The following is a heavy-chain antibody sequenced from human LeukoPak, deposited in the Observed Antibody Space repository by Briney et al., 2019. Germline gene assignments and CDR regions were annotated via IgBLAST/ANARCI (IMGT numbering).Heavy chain of an antibody. D-gene: IGHD6-13*01. CDR1: GGSFSGYY. V-gene: IGHV4-34*01. CDR3: ARHGLIAARHAFDI. J-gene: IGHJ3*02. CDR2: INHSGST. Sequence: SETLSLTCAVYGGSFSGYYWSWIRQPPGKGLEWIGEINHSGSTNYNPSLKSRATISVYTSKNQFSLKLSSVTAADTAVYYCARHGLIAARHAFDIWGQGTMVTVSS.